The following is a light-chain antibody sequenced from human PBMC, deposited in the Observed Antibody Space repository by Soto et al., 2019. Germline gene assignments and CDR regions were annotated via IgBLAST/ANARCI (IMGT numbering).Light chain of an antibody. V-gene: IGKV3-15*01. CDR1: QSLTNS. CDR2: GAS. Sequence: EFVSTQSPGTLSLSPGERATLSCSASQSLTNSFIAWYQQKPGQAPRLLIYGASTRATGIPARFSGSGSGTEFTLTISSLQSEDFAVYYCQQYNNWPPAFGQGTRLEIK. CDR3: QQYNNWPPA. J-gene: IGKJ5*01.